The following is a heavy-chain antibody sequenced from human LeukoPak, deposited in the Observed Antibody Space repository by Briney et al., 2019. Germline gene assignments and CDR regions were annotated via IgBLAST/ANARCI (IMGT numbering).Heavy chain of an antibody. D-gene: IGHD6-19*01. CDR2: IGSDNKP. CDR3: ARDAYSSGWYGDLDS. CDR1: GFTFSAYA. Sequence: PGGSLRLPCEVSGFTFSAYAMTWVRQAPGKGLEWVSSIGSDNKPHYSESVKGRFAISRDNSKSMLFLQLNSLRAEDTAVYYCARDAYSSGWYGDLDSWGQGTLVTVSS. J-gene: IGHJ4*02. V-gene: IGHV3-23*01.